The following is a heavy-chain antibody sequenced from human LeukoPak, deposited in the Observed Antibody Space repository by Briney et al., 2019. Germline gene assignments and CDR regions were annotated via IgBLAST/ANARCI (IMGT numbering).Heavy chain of an antibody. J-gene: IGHJ5*02. V-gene: IGHV4-4*02. CDR2: IYHSGST. CDR3: ARDLLYCGGDCYPDL. CDR1: GGSISSSNW. D-gene: IGHD2-21*02. Sequence: PSETLSLTCTVSGGSISSSNWWSWVRQPPGKGLEWIGEIYHSGSTNYNPSLKSRVAISVDKSKNQFSLKLSSVTAADTAVYYCARDLLYCGGDCYPDLWGQGTLVTVSS.